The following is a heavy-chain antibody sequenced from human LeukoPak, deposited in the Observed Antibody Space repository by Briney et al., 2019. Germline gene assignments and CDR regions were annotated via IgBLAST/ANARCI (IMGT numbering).Heavy chain of an antibody. CDR3: ARPMRNSAFDI. J-gene: IGHJ3*02. CDR2: INPNSGVT. Sequence: GASVKVSCKASGCTFTDYYMHWVRHAPGQGLEWLGWINPNSGVTNYAQKFQGRVTMTRDTSISTAYMELSRLRSDDTAIYYRARPMRNSAFDIWGQGTMVTVSS. CDR1: GCTFTDYY. V-gene: IGHV1-2*02. D-gene: IGHD1-14*01.